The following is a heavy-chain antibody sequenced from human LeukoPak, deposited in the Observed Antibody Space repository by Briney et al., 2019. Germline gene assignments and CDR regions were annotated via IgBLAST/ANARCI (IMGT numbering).Heavy chain of an antibody. V-gene: IGHV4-34*01. J-gene: IGHJ6*01. CDR1: GGSFSGYY. CDR2: INHSGST. Sequence: SETLSLTCAVYGGSFSGYYWSWIRQPPGKGLEWIGEINHSGSTNYNTSLRRRITISVDTSKNPFTLKRSAVTAAATAVYYCARMPHYYGMDVWGKGTTVTVSS. CDR3: ARMPHYYGMDV. D-gene: IGHD2-2*01.